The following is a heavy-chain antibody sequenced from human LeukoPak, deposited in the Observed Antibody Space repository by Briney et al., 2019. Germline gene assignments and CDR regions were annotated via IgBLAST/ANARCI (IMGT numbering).Heavy chain of an antibody. D-gene: IGHD3-22*01. J-gene: IGHJ2*01. Sequence: SVKVSCKASGGTFSRLAITWVRQAPGHGLEWMGGLIPIFGTPNYAQKFQGRVTITADESTSTAYMELSSLRSEDTAIYYRARATYYDASGGYYYPDYWYFDLWGRGTLVTVSS. CDR1: GGTFSRLA. CDR2: LIPIFGTP. CDR3: ARATYYDASGGYYYPDYWYFDL. V-gene: IGHV1-69*13.